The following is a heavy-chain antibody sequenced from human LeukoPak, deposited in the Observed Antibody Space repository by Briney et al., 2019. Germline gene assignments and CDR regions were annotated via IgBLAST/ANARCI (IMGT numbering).Heavy chain of an antibody. V-gene: IGHV3-53*01. CDR1: GFSVTTNY. CDR2: IYADGGT. Sequence: GGSLRLSCAASGFSVTTNYMTWVRQAPGKGLEWVSVIYADGGTYYADSVKGRFTMSRDSFRNTLYLQMNNLRVDDTAIYYCGRNLYRTGWKNYLDSWGQGTLVTVSS. CDR3: GRNLYRTGWKNYLDS. D-gene: IGHD6-19*01. J-gene: IGHJ4*02.